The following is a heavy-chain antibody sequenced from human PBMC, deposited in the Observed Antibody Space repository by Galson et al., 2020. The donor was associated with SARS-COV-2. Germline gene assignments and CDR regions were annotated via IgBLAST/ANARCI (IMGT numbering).Heavy chain of an antibody. D-gene: IGHD3-10*02. J-gene: IGHJ6*03. CDR2: IFSNDQK. Sequence: SGPTLVKPTETLTLTCTVSGFSLNHARVAVSWIRQPPGKALEWLAHIFSNDQKSYSTSLKTRLTIPKDASKSQVVLTMTDIDPVDTATYYCALIWVEPGPLFFYFDYYLDVWGKGTTVSVSS. V-gene: IGHV2-26*01. CDR3: ALIWVEPGPLFFYFDYYLDV. CDR1: GFSLNHARVA.